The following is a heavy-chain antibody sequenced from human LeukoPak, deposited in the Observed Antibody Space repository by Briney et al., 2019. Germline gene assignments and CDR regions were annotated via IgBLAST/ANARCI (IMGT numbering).Heavy chain of an antibody. J-gene: IGHJ4*02. D-gene: IGHD3-22*01. CDR2: ISWNSGSI. Sequence: HPGGSLRLSCAASGFTFDDYAMHRVRQAPGKGLEWVSGISWNSGSIGYADSVKGRFTISRDNAKNSLYLQMNSLRAEDTAVYYCARDGGGYYYDSSGYYLYDYWGQGTLVTVSS. CDR1: GFTFDDYA. V-gene: IGHV3-9*01. CDR3: ARDGGGYYYDSSGYYLYDY.